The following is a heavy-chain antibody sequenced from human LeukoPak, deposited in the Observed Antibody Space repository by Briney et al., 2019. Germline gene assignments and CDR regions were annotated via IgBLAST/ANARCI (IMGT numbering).Heavy chain of an antibody. CDR1: GFTVSSNY. J-gene: IGHJ4*02. V-gene: IGHV3-23*01. Sequence: GGSLRLSCAASGFTVSSNYMSWVRQAPGKGLEWVSGISYSGGSTYYADSVKGRFTISRDNSKNTLFLQVNSLRAEDTAIYYCAKVALNHYVWGSDRSPLGYWGQGTLVTVSS. CDR3: AKVALNHYVWGSDRSPLGY. CDR2: ISYSGGST. D-gene: IGHD3-16*02.